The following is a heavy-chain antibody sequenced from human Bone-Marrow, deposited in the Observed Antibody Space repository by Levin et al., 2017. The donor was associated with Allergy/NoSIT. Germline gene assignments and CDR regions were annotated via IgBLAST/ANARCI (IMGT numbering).Heavy chain of an antibody. D-gene: IGHD3-10*01. CDR2: ISGSGGST. J-gene: IGHJ4*02. CDR1: GFTFSSYA. V-gene: IGHV3-23*01. Sequence: PGGSLRLSCAASGFTFSSYAMSWVRQAPGKGLEWVSAISGSGGSTYYADSVKGRFTISRDNSKNTLYLQMNSLRAEDTAVYYCAKLFSITMVQGVIISGLHGNFDYWGQGTLVTVSS. CDR3: AKLFSITMVQGVIISGLHGNFDY.